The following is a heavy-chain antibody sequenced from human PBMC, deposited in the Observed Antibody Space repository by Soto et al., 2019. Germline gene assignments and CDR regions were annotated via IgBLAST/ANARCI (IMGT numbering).Heavy chain of an antibody. CDR3: AREGVYCSSTSCYKVHNWFDP. J-gene: IGHJ5*02. Sequence: ASVKVSCKASGYTFTSYGISWVRQAPGQGLEWMGWISAYNGNTNYAQKLQGRVTMTTDTSTSTAYMELRSLRSDDTAVYYCAREGVYCSSTSCYKVHNWFDPWGKGTLVTVSS. D-gene: IGHD2-2*02. CDR2: ISAYNGNT. CDR1: GYTFTSYG. V-gene: IGHV1-18*01.